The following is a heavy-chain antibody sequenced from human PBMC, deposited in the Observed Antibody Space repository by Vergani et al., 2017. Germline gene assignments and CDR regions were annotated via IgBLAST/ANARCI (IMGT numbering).Heavy chain of an antibody. CDR2: ISVSGTSI. CDR3: ARVGTWAFDI. D-gene: IGHD1-14*01. V-gene: IGHV3-11*01. CDR1: GFTFNAYN. Sequence: QEQLVESGGGLVKPGGSLRLSCEASGFTFNAYNMSWVRQAPGKGLECVSYISVSGTSIHYADSVKGRFTISRDNAKSSLSLQMHSLTAEDTAVYFCARVGTWAFDIWGQGTVVTVSS. J-gene: IGHJ3*02.